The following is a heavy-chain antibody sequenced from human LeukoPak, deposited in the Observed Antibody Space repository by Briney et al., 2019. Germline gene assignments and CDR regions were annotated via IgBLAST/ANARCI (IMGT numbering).Heavy chain of an antibody. V-gene: IGHV3-49*03. CDR2: IRSKAYGGTT. CDR3: TRDRVLGYCSSTSCYNYYYYYMDV. CDR1: GGSFSGYY. D-gene: IGHD2-2*01. Sequence: LSLTCAVYGGSFSGYYWSWIRQAPGKGLEWVGFIRSKAYGGTTEYAASVKGRFTISRDDSKSIAYLQMNSLKTEDTAVYYCTRDRVLGYCSSTSCYNYYYYYMDVWGKGTTVTISS. J-gene: IGHJ6*03.